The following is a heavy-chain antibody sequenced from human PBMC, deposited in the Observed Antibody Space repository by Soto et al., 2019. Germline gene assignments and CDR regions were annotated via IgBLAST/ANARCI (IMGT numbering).Heavy chain of an antibody. CDR2: TYYRSKWYN. V-gene: IGHV6-1*01. D-gene: IGHD5-18*01. CDR1: GDSVSSNSAA. CDR3: ARVGTAMVTAYYYGMDV. J-gene: IGHJ6*02. Sequence: KQSQTLSLTCAISGDSVSSNSAAWNWIRQSPSRGLEWLGRTYYRSKWYNDYAVSVKSRITINPDTSKNQFSLQLNSVTPEDTAVYYCARVGTAMVTAYYYGMDVWGQGTTVTVSS.